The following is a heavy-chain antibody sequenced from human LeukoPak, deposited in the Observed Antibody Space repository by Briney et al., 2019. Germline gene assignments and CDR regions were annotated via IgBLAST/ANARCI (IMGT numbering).Heavy chain of an antibody. Sequence: GGSLRLSCAASGFTFDDYAMSWVRQAPGKGLEWVSGINWNGDNTGSTDSVKGRFTISRDNAKNSLYLEMNSLRAEDTALYYCAATYSGNWEFDYWGQGTLVTVSS. D-gene: IGHD1-26*01. CDR3: AATYSGNWEFDY. V-gene: IGHV3-20*04. CDR2: INWNGDNT. CDR1: GFTFDDYA. J-gene: IGHJ4*02.